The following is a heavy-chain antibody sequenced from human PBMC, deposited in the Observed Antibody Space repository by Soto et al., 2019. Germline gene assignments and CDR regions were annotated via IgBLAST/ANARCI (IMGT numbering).Heavy chain of an antibody. J-gene: IGHJ4*02. V-gene: IGHV3-21*06. Sequence: VGSLRLSCAASGFTFTRYSMNWVRQAPGKGLEWVSSISSTTNYIYYGDSMKGRFTISRDKAKNSLYLEMNSLRAEDTAVYYCARESEDLTSNFDYCGQGTMVTV. CDR1: GFTFTRYS. CDR2: ISSTTNYI. CDR3: ARESEDLTSNFDY.